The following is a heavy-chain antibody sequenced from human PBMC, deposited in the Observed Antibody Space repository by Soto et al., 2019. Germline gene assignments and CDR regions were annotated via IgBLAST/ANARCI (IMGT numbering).Heavy chain of an antibody. CDR1: GFTFSSYA. D-gene: IGHD5-18*01. J-gene: IGHJ4*02. CDR3: AREPSGYSYGQIDY. CDR2: ISYDGSNK. V-gene: IGHV3-30-3*01. Sequence: QVQLVESGGGVVQPGRSLRLSCAASGFTFSSYAMHWFRQAPGKGLEWVAVISYDGSNKYYADSVKGRFTISRDNSKNTLYLQMNSLRAEDTVVYYCAREPSGYSYGQIDYWGQGTLVTVFS.